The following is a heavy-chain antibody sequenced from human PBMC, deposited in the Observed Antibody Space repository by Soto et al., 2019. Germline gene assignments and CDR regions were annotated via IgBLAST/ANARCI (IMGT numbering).Heavy chain of an antibody. V-gene: IGHV4-31*03. Sequence: SETLSLTCTVSGGSISSGGYYWSWIRQHPGKGLEWIGYIYYSGSTYYNPSLKSRVTISVDTSKNQFSLKLSSVTAADTAVYYCARVNRPTYYYGMDVWGQGTTVTVSS. CDR2: IYYSGST. CDR3: ARVNRPTYYYGMDV. D-gene: IGHD6-6*01. CDR1: GGSISSGGYY. J-gene: IGHJ6*02.